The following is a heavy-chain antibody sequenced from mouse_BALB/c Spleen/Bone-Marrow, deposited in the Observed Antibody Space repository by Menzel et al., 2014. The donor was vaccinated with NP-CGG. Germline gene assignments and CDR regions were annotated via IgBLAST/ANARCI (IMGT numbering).Heavy chain of an antibody. Sequence: VQLQQSGPGLVQPSQGLSITCTVSGFSLTSYDVHWVRQSPGKGLEWLGGIWSGGGTDYDAAFISRLNITKDNSKSQVFFKMNSLQADDTAIYFCARKDYRYDYFDYWGQGTTLTVSS. J-gene: IGHJ2*01. D-gene: IGHD2-14*01. CDR2: IWSGGGT. CDR1: GFSLTSYD. CDR3: ARKDYRYDYFDY. V-gene: IGHV2-4-1*01.